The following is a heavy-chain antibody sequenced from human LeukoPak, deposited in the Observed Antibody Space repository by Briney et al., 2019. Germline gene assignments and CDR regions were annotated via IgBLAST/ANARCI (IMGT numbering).Heavy chain of an antibody. CDR1: GYTFTSYG. CDR2: ISAYNGNT. V-gene: IGHV1-18*01. CDR3: AREYYDSSGYYYYYYGMDV. J-gene: IGHJ6*02. Sequence: RASVKVSCKASGYTFTSYGISWVRQAPGQGLEWMGWISAYNGNTNYAQKLQGRVTMTTDTSTSTAYMELRSLRSDDTAVYYCAREYYDSSGYYYYYYGMDVWGQGTTVTVSS. D-gene: IGHD3-22*01.